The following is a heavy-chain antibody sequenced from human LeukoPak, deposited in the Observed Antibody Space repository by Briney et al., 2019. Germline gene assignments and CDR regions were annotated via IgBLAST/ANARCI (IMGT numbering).Heavy chain of an antibody. D-gene: IGHD2-15*01. CDR2: ISGSGGST. Sequence: GGSLRLSCAASGFTFSSYAMSWVRQAPGKGLEWVSAISGSGGSTYYADSVKGRFTISRDNSKNTLYLRMNSLRAEDTAVYYCAKDPFIYCSGGSCYSDYWGQGTLVTVSS. CDR3: AKDPFIYCSGGSCYSDY. CDR1: GFTFSSYA. V-gene: IGHV3-23*01. J-gene: IGHJ4*02.